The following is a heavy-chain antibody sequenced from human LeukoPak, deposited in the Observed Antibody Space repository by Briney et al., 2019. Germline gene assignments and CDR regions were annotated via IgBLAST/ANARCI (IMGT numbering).Heavy chain of an antibody. CDR2: INPNSGGT. CDR1: GYTFTGYY. CDR3: ARGIVGATRAFDI. V-gene: IGHV1-2*02. J-gene: IGHJ3*02. Sequence: ASVKVSCKASGYTFTGYYMHSVRQAPGQGLEWMGWINPNSGGTNYAQKFQGSVTMTRDTSISTAYMNLSRLRSDDTAVYYFARGIVGATRAFDIWGQGTMVTVSS. D-gene: IGHD1-26*01.